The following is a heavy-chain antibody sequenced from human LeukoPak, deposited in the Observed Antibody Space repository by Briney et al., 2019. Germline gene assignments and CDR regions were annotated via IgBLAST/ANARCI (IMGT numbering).Heavy chain of an antibody. J-gene: IGHJ4*02. V-gene: IGHV3-21*04. CDR2: ISSGSSAI. CDR3: AKRPRDSGWPEPYYFDY. CDR1: GFTFTTYS. D-gene: IGHD6-19*01. Sequence: GGSLRLSCEASGFTFTTYSMTWVRQAPGKGLEWVSIISSGSSAIFSADALKGRFTISRDDAKNLLYLDMNSLRAEDTAVYYCAKRPRDSGWPEPYYFDYWGQGTLVTVSS.